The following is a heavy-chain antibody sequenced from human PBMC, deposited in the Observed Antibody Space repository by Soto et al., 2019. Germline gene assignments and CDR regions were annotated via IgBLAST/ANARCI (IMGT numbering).Heavy chain of an antibody. CDR2: LWADGSHE. J-gene: IGHJ3*02. V-gene: IGHV3-33*01. CDR3: AREPTGGNDAFDI. Sequence: QVQLEESGGGVVQPGMSLRLSCAASGFTFSIYGMHWVRQAPGKGLEWVASLWADGSHECYADSVKGRFTVSRDNSKSTGYLQMNSLRAEATALYYCAREPTGGNDAFDIWGQGTMVSVSS. D-gene: IGHD3-16*01. CDR1: GFTFSIYG.